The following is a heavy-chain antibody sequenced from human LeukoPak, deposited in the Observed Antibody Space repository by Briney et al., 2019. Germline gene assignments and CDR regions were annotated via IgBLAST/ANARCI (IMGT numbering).Heavy chain of an antibody. Sequence: GGSLRLSCAASGFTFSSYGMHWVRQAPGKGLEWVAFIRYDGSNKYYADSVKGRFTISRDNSKNTLYLQMNSLRAEDTAVYYCAKDWGYCSSTSCPLPLYWGQGTLVTVSS. V-gene: IGHV3-30*02. CDR1: GFTFSSYG. CDR2: IRYDGSNK. CDR3: AKDWGYCSSTSCPLPLY. J-gene: IGHJ4*02. D-gene: IGHD2-2*01.